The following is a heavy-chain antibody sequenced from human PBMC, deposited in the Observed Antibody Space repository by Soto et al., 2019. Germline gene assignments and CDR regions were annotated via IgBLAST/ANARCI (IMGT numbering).Heavy chain of an antibody. CDR2: VYSGGAT. Sequence: QLVETGGGLIQPGTSLTLSCAASWFSVSRNYMPWVRQAPGKGLEWVSFVYSGGATFYADSVKGRFILSRDDSQNTMYLQMNNLRAEDTAVYYCARVPGRLWGRGTLVTVAA. CDR1: WFSVSRNY. D-gene: IGHD3-10*01. V-gene: IGHV3-53*02. J-gene: IGHJ4*02. CDR3: ARVPGRL.